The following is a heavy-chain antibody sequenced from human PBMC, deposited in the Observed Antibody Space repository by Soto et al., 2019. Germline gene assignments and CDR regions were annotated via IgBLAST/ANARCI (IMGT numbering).Heavy chain of an antibody. J-gene: IGHJ6*03. CDR3: ARVGVSSGWLDYYYYYMDV. CDR1: GYTFTSYD. V-gene: IGHV1-8*01. Sequence: GASVKVSCKASGYTFTSYDINWVRQATGQGLEWMGWMNPNSGNTGYAQKFQGRVTMTRNTSISTAYMELSSLRSEDTAVYYCARVGVSSGWLDYYYYYMDVWGKGTTVTV. D-gene: IGHD6-19*01. CDR2: MNPNSGNT.